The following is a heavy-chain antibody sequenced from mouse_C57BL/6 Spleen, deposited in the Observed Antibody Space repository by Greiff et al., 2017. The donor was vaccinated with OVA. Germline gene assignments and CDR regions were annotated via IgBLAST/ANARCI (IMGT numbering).Heavy chain of an antibody. CDR1: GYTFTSYW. Sequence: QVQLQQPGAELVKPGASVKLSCKASGYTFTSYWMHWVKQRPGQGLEWIGMIHPNSGSTNYNEKFKSKASLTVDKSSSTAYMQLSSLTSEDSAVYYCARGRDYDYFDYWGQGTTLTVSS. CDR3: ARGRDYDYFDY. V-gene: IGHV1-64*01. D-gene: IGHD2-4*01. J-gene: IGHJ2*01. CDR2: IHPNSGST.